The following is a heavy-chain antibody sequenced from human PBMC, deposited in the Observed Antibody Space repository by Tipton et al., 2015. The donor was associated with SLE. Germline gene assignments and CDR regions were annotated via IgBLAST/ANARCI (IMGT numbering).Heavy chain of an antibody. Sequence: TLSLTCTVSGGSISSYYWSWIRQPPGKGLEWIGYIYYSGSTNYNPSLKSRVTISVDTSKNQFSLRLSSVTAADTAVYYCPLGAAAANFDYWGQGTLVTVSS. CDR2: IYYSGST. CDR1: GGSISSYY. V-gene: IGHV4-59*08. D-gene: IGHD6-13*01. J-gene: IGHJ4*02. CDR3: PLGAAAANFDY.